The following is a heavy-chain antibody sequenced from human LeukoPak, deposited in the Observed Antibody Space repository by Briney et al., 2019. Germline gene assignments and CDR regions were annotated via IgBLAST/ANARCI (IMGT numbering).Heavy chain of an antibody. D-gene: IGHD3-3*01. Sequence: SETLSLTCTVNGGSFSRYYWSWIRQPPGKGLEWLGEIDHTGSTNYNSSLKSRVTMSVDTSKNQVSLKLNSVTAADTAVYYCAKPIYRSGTGGFDSWGQGTLVTVSS. CDR1: GGSFSRYY. V-gene: IGHV4-34*01. CDR3: AKPIYRSGTGGFDS. CDR2: IDHTGST. J-gene: IGHJ4*02.